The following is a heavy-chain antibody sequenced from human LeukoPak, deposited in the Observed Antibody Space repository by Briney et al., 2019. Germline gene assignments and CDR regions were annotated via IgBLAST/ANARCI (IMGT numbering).Heavy chain of an antibody. CDR3: ARVDGDYTGYFQH. CDR2: IYYSGST. V-gene: IGHV4-59*01. J-gene: IGHJ1*01. D-gene: IGHD4-17*01. CDR1: GGSISSYY. Sequence: SETLSLTCTVSGGSISSYYWSWIRQRPGKGLEWIGYIYYSGSTNYNPSLKSRVTISVDTSKNQFSLKLSSVTAADTAVYYCARVDGDYTGYFQHWGQGTLVTVSS.